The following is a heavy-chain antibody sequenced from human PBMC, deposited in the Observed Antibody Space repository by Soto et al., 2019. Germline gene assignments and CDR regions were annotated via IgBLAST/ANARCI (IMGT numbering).Heavy chain of an antibody. V-gene: IGHV4-31*03. D-gene: IGHD3-9*01. CDR3: ARWRGDILTGYYP. CDR1: GGSISSGGYY. J-gene: IGHJ5*02. CDR2: IYYSGST. Sequence: TSETLSLTCTVSGGSISSGGYYWSWIRQHPGKGLEWIGYIYYSGSTYYNPSLKSRVTISVDTSKNQFSLKLSSVTAADTAVYYGARWRGDILTGYYPWGQGTLVTVSS.